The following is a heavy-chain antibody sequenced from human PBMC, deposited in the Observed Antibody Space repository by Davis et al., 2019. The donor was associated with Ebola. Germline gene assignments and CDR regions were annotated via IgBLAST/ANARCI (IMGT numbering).Heavy chain of an antibody. CDR1: GYSFTSYW. Sequence: GESLKISCKGSGYSFTSYWISWVRQMPGKGLEWMGRIDPSDSYTNYSPSFQGQVTISVDRSINTAYLQWSSLKASDSAMYYCARQEALYGSIDNWGQGTLVTVSS. D-gene: IGHD6-13*01. CDR2: IDPSDSYT. J-gene: IGHJ4*02. V-gene: IGHV5-10-1*04. CDR3: ARQEALYGSIDN.